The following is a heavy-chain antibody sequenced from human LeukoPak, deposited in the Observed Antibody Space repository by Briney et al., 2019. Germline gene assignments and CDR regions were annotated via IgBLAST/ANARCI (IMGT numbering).Heavy chain of an antibody. CDR1: GGSISRHY. Sequence: SETLSLTCTVSGGSISRHYWSWIRQPPGKGLEWIGHTYHTGSTNYNPSLKSRVTISVDTSKSQFSLRLTSVTAADTAVYYCARYFNPLSWRFDPWGQGTLVTVSS. CDR3: ARYFNPLSWRFDP. J-gene: IGHJ5*02. CDR2: TYHTGST. V-gene: IGHV4-59*11. D-gene: IGHD2/OR15-2a*01.